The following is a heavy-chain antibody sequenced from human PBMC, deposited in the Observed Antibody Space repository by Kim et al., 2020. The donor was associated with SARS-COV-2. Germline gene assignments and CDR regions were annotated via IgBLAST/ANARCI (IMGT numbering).Heavy chain of an antibody. V-gene: IGHV1-3*01. Sequence: YAPNFQGRVTITRDTDATTAYMELSSLTSKDTAVYYCAREGSGSYNWLDPWGQGTLVTVSS. J-gene: IGHJ5*02. CDR3: AREGSGSYNWLDP. D-gene: IGHD3-10*01.